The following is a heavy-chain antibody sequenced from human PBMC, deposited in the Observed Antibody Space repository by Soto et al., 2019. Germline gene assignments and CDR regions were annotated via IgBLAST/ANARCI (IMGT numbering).Heavy chain of an antibody. Sequence: EVQLVESGGGLVQPGGSLRLSCAASGFTFSSYSMNWVRQAPGKGLEWVSYISSSSSTIYYADSVKGRFTISRDNAKNSLYLQLNSLRDEDTAVYYCARVKVLLRYFDWLNQPSAFDIWGQGTMVTVSS. J-gene: IGHJ3*02. CDR3: ARVKVLLRYFDWLNQPSAFDI. V-gene: IGHV3-48*02. D-gene: IGHD3-9*01. CDR2: ISSSSSTI. CDR1: GFTFSSYS.